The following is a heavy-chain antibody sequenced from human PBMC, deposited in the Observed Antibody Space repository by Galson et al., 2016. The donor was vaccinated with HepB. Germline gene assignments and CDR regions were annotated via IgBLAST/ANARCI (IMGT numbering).Heavy chain of an antibody. CDR2: INGNSDIT. D-gene: IGHD3-16*01. J-gene: IGHJ3*01. Sequence: SLRLSCAASGFAFDSYPMGWVRQAPGKGLEWVSAINGNSDITYYADSMRGRFTISRDNSQNTLYLQMNSLRAEDTAVYYCAKDPGEAAQTAWAFDFWGQGTMVTVSS. V-gene: IGHV3-23*01. CDR1: GFAFDSYP. CDR3: AKDPGEAAQTAWAFDF.